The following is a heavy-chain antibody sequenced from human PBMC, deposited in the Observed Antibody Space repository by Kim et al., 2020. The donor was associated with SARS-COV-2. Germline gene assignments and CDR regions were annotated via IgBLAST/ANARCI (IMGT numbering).Heavy chain of an antibody. Sequence: GGSLRLSCAASGFIFDDYAMHWVRQAPGKGLEWVSGISWNSGSIGYADSVKGRFTISRDNAKNSLYLQMNSLRAEDTALFYCARGRSVPWYFDLWGRGTLVTVSS. D-gene: IGHD3-16*01. CDR1: GFIFDDYA. CDR3: ARGRSVPWYFDL. CDR2: ISWNSGSI. V-gene: IGHV3-9*01. J-gene: IGHJ2*01.